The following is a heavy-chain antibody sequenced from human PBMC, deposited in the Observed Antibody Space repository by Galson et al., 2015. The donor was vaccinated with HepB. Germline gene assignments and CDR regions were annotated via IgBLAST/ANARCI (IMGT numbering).Heavy chain of an antibody. J-gene: IGHJ6*02. CDR2: ISGSGGST. D-gene: IGHD2-15*01. CDR3: AKGSYWWWLQTAGDGMDV. CDR1: GFTFSSYA. Sequence: SLRLSCAASGFTFSSYAMSWVRQAPGKGLEWVSAISGSGGSTYYADSVKGRFTISRDNSKNTLYLQMNSLRAEDTAVYYCAKGSYWWWLQTAGDGMDVWGQGTTVTVSS. V-gene: IGHV3-23*01.